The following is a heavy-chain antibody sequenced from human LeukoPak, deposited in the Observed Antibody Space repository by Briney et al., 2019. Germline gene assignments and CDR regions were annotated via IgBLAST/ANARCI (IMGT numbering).Heavy chain of an antibody. J-gene: IGHJ6*03. V-gene: IGHV7-4-1*02. Sequence: ASVKVSCKASGYTFTSYAMNWVRQAPGQGLEWMGWINTNTGNPTYAQGFTGRFVFSLDTSVSTAYLQISSLEAEDTAVYYCARVLAIDKRLYYMDVWGKGTTVTVSS. CDR3: ARVLAIDKRLYYMDV. CDR2: INTNTGNP. D-gene: IGHD3-16*01. CDR1: GYTFTSYA.